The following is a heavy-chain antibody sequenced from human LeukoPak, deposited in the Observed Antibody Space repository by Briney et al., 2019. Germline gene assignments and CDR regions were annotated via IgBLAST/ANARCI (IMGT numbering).Heavy chain of an antibody. Sequence: KPSETLSLTCTVSGGSISSSSYYWGWIRQPPGKGLEWIGSIYYSGSTYYNPSLKSRVTISVDTSKNQFSLKLSSVTAADTAVYYCARRLSSGWYPPPFDYWGQGTLVTVSS. CDR1: GGSISSSSYY. CDR2: IYYSGST. J-gene: IGHJ4*02. V-gene: IGHV4-39*01. CDR3: ARRLSSGWYPPPFDY. D-gene: IGHD6-19*01.